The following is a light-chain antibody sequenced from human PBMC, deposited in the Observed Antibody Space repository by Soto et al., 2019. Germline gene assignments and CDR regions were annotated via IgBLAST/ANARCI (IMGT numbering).Light chain of an antibody. CDR3: QQSYSTPIT. Sequence: DVLMTQSPASLSVSVGDRVTITCRASQSISNYLNWYQEKPGKAPKVLIYAASNMQSGVPARFSGSGSGTDFTLTISSLQPEDFATYYCQQSYSTPITFGQGTRLEIK. CDR1: QSISNY. J-gene: IGKJ5*01. V-gene: IGKV1-39*01. CDR2: AAS.